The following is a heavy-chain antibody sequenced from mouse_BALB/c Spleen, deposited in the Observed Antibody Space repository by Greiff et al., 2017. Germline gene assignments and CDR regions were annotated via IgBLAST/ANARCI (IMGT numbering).Heavy chain of an antibody. D-gene: IGHD2-10*01. J-gene: IGHJ4*01. CDR1: GFNIKDYY. CDR3: NRAYYAPHYAMDY. V-gene: IGHV14-4*02. CDR2: IDPENGDT. Sequence: EVKLMESGAELVRSGASVKLSCTASGFNIKDYYMHWVKQRPEQGLEWIGWIDPENGDTEYAPKFQGKATMTADTSSNTAYLQLSSLTSEDTAVYYCNRAYYAPHYAMDYWGQGTSVTVSS.